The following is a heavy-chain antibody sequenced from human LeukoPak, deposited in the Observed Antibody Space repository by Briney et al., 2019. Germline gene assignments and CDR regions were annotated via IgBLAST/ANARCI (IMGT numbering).Heavy chain of an antibody. CDR1: GGSISSSSSH. Sequence: SETLSLTCTVSGGSISSSSSHWGWIRQPPGKGLEWIGSIYYSGSTYYSPSLKNRVAISVDTSKNQFTLKLSSVTAADTAVYYCARDLSPYSSGWSWGQGTLVTVSS. J-gene: IGHJ5*02. CDR3: ARDLSPYSSGWS. D-gene: IGHD6-19*01. V-gene: IGHV4-39*02. CDR2: IYYSGST.